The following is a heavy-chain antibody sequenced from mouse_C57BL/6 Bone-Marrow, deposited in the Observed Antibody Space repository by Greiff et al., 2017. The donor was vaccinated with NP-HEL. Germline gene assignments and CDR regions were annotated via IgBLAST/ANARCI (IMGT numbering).Heavy chain of an antibody. Sequence: QVHVKQSGAELVRPGASVTLSCKASGYTFTDYEMHWVKQTPVHGLEWIGAIDPETGGTAYNQTFKGKAILTADKSSSTAYMELRSLTSEDSAVYYCTRKPLYAMDYWGQGTSVTVSS. V-gene: IGHV1-15*01. CDR1: GYTFTDYE. CDR2: IDPETGGT. J-gene: IGHJ4*01. CDR3: TRKPLYAMDY.